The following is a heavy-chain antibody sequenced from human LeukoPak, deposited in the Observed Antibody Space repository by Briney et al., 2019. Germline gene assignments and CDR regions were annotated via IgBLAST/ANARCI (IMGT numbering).Heavy chain of an antibody. Sequence: GGSLRLSCAASGFTFSSYWMSWVRQAPGKGLEWVANIKQDGSEKYYVDSVKGRFTISRDNAKNSLYLQMNSLRAEDTAVYYCARGTRAYYDFWSGYYFATKNYYYYYYYMDVWGKGTTVTVSS. J-gene: IGHJ6*03. CDR2: IKQDGSEK. CDR3: ARGTRAYYDFWSGYYFATKNYYYYYYYMDV. D-gene: IGHD3-3*01. V-gene: IGHV3-7*01. CDR1: GFTFSSYW.